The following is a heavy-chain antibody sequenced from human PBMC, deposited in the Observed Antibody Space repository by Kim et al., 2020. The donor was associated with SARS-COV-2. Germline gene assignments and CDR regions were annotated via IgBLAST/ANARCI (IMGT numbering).Heavy chain of an antibody. CDR2: ISCSGGST. Sequence: GGSLRLSCAASGFTFSSYAMSWVRQAPGKGLEWVSAISCSGGSTYYADSVKGRFTISRDNTKNTLYLQMNSLRAEDTAVYYCAKSLTMIVVVIPNDYWGQGTLGTVSS. D-gene: IGHD3-22*01. J-gene: IGHJ4*02. CDR3: AKSLTMIVVVIPNDY. V-gene: IGHV3-23*01. CDR1: GFTFSSYA.